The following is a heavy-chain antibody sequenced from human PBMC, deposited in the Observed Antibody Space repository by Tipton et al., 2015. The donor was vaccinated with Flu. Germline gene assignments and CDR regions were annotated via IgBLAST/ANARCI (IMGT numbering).Heavy chain of an antibody. CDR3: ARGLPWFGELFGYYYYGMDV. Sequence: TLSLTCAVYGGSFSGYYWSWIRQPPGKGLEWIGEINHSGSTNYNPSLKSPVTISVDTSKNQFSLTLSSVTAADTAVNYCARGLPWFGELFGYYYYGMDVWGQGPTVSVSS. CDR1: GGSFSGYY. D-gene: IGHD3-10*01. V-gene: IGHV4-34*01. CDR2: INHSGST. J-gene: IGHJ6*02.